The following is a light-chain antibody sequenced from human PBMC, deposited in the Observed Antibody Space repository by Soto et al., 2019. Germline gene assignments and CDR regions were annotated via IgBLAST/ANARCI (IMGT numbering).Light chain of an antibody. CDR1: QNITNN. Sequence: DIHLTQSPSFLSASVIDIVSITLQASQNITNNLSWYQQKPGKAPNLLIYHASKLAKGVTSRFSGSGSGTDFSFIITSLQREDLATYYCQQYYGLPPLTFGQGTRLEIK. J-gene: IGKJ5*01. CDR2: HAS. V-gene: IGKV1-33*01. CDR3: QQYYGLPPLT.